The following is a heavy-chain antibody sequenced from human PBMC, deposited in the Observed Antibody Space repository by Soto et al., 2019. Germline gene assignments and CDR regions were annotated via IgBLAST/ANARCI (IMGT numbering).Heavy chain of an antibody. CDR2: ISSSSSYI. CDR3: AKEDTGIAVAGSFDY. V-gene: IGHV3-21*01. CDR1: GFTFSSYS. J-gene: IGHJ4*02. D-gene: IGHD6-19*01. Sequence: GSLRLSCAASGFTFSSYSMNWVRQAPGKGLEWVSSISSSSSYIYYADSVKGRFTISRDNAKNSLYLQMNSLRAEDTAVYYCAKEDTGIAVAGSFDYWGQGTLVPVSS.